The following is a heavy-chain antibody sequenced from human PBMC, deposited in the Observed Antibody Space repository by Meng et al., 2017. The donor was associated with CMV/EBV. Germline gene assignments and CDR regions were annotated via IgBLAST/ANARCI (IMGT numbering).Heavy chain of an antibody. D-gene: IGHD5-12*01. CDR3: AKGNIVAAYYYGMDV. CDR1: GGTFSSYT. CDR2: IIPILGIA. J-gene: IGHJ6*02. V-gene: IGHV1-69*02. Sequence: SVKVSCKASGGTFSSYTISWVRQAPGQGLEWMGRIIPILGIANYAQKFQGRVTITADKSTSTAYMELSSLRSEDTAVYYCAKGNIVAAYYYGMDVWGQGTTVTVSS.